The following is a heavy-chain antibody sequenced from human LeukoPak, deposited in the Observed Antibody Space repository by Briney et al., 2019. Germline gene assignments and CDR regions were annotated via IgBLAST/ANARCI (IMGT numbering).Heavy chain of an antibody. V-gene: IGHV1-8*01. CDR3: AREIGYCSSTSCYTWYYYYYGMDV. CDR2: MNPNSGNT. Sequence: GASVKVSCKASGYTFTSYDINWVRQATGQGLEWMGWMNPNSGNTGYAQKFQGRVTMTRNTSISTAYMELSSLRSEDTAVYYCAREIGYCSSTSCYTWYYYYYGMDVWGQGTTVTASS. J-gene: IGHJ6*02. D-gene: IGHD2-2*02. CDR1: GYTFTSYD.